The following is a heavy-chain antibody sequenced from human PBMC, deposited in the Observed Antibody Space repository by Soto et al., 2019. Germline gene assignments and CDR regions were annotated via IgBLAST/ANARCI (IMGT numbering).Heavy chain of an antibody. CDR1: GGSFSGYY. J-gene: IGHJ4*02. Sequence: QVQLQQWGAGLLKPSETLSLTCAVYGGSFSGYYWSWIRQPPGKGLEWIGEINPSGSTNYNPTLKSRVTISVDTSKNQFSLKLSSVTAADTAVYYCAREMTAPHFDYWGQGTLVTVSS. V-gene: IGHV4-34*01. CDR3: AREMTAPHFDY. CDR2: INPSGST.